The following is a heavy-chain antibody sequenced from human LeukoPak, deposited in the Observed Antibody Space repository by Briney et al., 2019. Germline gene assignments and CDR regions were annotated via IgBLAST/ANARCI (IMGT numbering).Heavy chain of an antibody. D-gene: IGHD3-9*01. CDR1: GFTFSSYS. CDR2: ISSSSSYI. J-gene: IGHJ4*02. Sequence: NSGGSLRLSCAASGFTFSSYSMNWVRQAPGKGLEWVSSISSSSSYIYYADSVKGRFTISRDNSKNTLYLQMNSLRAEDTAVYYCAKDYYDILSGLLDYWGQGTLVTVSS. V-gene: IGHV3-21*01. CDR3: AKDYYDILSGLLDY.